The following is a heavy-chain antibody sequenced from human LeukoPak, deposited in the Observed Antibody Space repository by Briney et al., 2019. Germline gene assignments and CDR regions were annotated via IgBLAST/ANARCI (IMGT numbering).Heavy chain of an antibody. CDR1: GYTFTSYY. CDR2: IIPIFGTA. Sequence: GASVKVSCKASGYTFTSYYMHWVRQAPGQGLEWMGRIIPIFGTANYAQKFQGRVTITTDESTSTAYMELSSLRSEDTAVYYCARGSMVVVNCDYWGQGTLVTVSS. V-gene: IGHV1-69*05. CDR3: ARGSMVVVNCDY. J-gene: IGHJ4*02. D-gene: IGHD3-22*01.